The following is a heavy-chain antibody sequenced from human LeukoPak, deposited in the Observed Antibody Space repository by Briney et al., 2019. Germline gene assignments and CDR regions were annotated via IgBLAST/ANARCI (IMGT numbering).Heavy chain of an antibody. V-gene: IGHV4-30-4*08. J-gene: IGHJ3*02. CDR1: GGSISSGDYY. Sequence: PSQTLSLTCTVSGGSISSGDYYWSWIRQPPGKGLEWIVYIYYSGSTYYNPSLKSRVTISVDTSKNQFSLKLSSVTAADTAVYFCARTYDYDRSGYLGGAFDIWGQGTMVTVSS. CDR2: IYYSGST. CDR3: ARTYDYDRSGYLGGAFDI. D-gene: IGHD3-22*01.